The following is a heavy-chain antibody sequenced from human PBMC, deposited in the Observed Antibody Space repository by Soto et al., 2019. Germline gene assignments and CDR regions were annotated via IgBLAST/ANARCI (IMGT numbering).Heavy chain of an antibody. CDR2: ISRDGGTK. D-gene: IGHD2-8*02. V-gene: IGHV3-30*03. Sequence: QVQLVESGGGVVQPGRSLRLSCAVSGFTVSTYGMHWVRQAPGKGLEWVAVISRDGGTKYYADSVKGRFNISRDNSRNTPFLEMNSVRGDEMAVYYCTGEDASGYWGQGTLVTFAS. J-gene: IGHJ4*02. CDR1: GFTVSTYG. CDR3: TGEDASGY.